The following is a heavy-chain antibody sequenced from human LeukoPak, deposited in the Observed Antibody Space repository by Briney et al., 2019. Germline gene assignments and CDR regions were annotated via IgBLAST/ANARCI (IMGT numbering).Heavy chain of an antibody. D-gene: IGHD6-13*01. J-gene: IGHJ5*02. CDR3: ARTYSSSWYDPGGWFDP. V-gene: IGHV1-69*05. CDR2: IIPIFGTA. Sequence: GSSVKVSCKASGGTFSSYAISWVRQAPGQGLEWMGGIIPIFGTANYAQKFQGRVTITTDESTSTAYMELSSLRSEDTAVYYCARTYSSSWYDPGGWFDPWGQGTLVTVSS. CDR1: GGTFSSYA.